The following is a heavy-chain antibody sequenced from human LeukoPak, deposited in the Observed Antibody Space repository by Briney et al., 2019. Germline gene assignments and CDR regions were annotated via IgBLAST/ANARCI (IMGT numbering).Heavy chain of an antibody. CDR1: GYTFTSYD. D-gene: IGHD2-15*01. CDR3: ARGDESLLYDY. Sequence: RASVKVSCTASGYTFTSYDINWVRQATGQGLEWMGWINPNSGNTGYAQTFQGRVTMTRNTSISTAYMELSSLRSEDTAVYYCARGDESLLYDYWGQGTLVTVSS. J-gene: IGHJ4*02. CDR2: INPNSGNT. V-gene: IGHV1-8*01.